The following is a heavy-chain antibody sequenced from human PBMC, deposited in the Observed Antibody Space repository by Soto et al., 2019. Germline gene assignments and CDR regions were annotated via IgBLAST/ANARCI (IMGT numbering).Heavy chain of an antibody. CDR2: ISSSGSTI. D-gene: IGHD2-15*01. V-gene: IGHV3-48*03. CDR3: ARGDIYYYYGMDV. CDR1: GFTFSSYE. Sequence: EVQLVESGGGLVQPGGSLRLSWAASGFTFSSYEMNWVRQAPGKGLEWVSYISSSGSTIYYADSVKGRFTISRDNAKNSLYLQMNSLRAEDTAVYYCARGDIYYYYGMDVWGQGTTVTVSS. J-gene: IGHJ6*02.